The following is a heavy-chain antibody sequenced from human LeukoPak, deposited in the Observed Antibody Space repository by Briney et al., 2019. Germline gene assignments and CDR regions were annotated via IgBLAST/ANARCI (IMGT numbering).Heavy chain of an antibody. CDR2: IHTSGST. D-gene: IGHD3-9*01. Sequence: SETLSLTCTVSGVSISSYYWSWIRQPAGKGLEWIGRIHTSGSTNYNPSLKSRVTISVDTSKNQFSLKLSSVTAADTAVYYCAGRGFDWLSKNWFDPWGQGTLVTVSS. CDR1: GVSISSYY. CDR3: AGRGFDWLSKNWFDP. J-gene: IGHJ5*02. V-gene: IGHV4-4*07.